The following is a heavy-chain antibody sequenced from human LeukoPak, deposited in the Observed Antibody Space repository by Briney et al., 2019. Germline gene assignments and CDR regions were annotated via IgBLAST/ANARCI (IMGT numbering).Heavy chain of an antibody. D-gene: IGHD2-15*01. CDR3: ARESAGRYCSGGSCYSNNWFDP. Sequence: ASVKVSCKASGYTFTSYGISWVRQAPEQGLEWMGWISAYNGNTNYAQKLQGRVTMTTDTSTSTAYMELRRLRSDDTAVYYCARESAGRYCSGGSCYSNNWFDPWGQGTLVTVSS. CDR2: ISAYNGNT. V-gene: IGHV1-18*01. J-gene: IGHJ5*02. CDR1: GYTFTSYG.